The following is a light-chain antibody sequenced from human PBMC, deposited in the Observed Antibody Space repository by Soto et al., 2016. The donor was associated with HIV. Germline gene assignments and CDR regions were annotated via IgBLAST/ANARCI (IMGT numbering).Light chain of an antibody. CDR3: NSRDSSGLPYV. CDR2: GKN. Sequence: SSELTQDPAVSVALGQTVRITCQGDSLRDYYATWYQQKPGQAPVLVIYGKNNRPSGIPDRFSGSSSGNTASLTLTGAQAEDEADYYCNSRDSSGLPYVFATGTRSPS. V-gene: IGLV3-19*01. J-gene: IGLJ1*01. CDR1: SLRDYY.